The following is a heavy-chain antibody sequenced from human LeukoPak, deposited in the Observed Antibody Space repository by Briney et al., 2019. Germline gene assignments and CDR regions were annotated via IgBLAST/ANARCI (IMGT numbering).Heavy chain of an antibody. CDR3: AREYCSSTSCSSDAFDI. V-gene: IGHV3-66*02. D-gene: IGHD2-2*01. Sequence: GGSLRLSCAASGFTVSSNYMSWVRQAPGKGLEWVSIIYSGGSTYYADSVKGRFTISRDNPKNTLYLQMNSLRGEDTAVYYCAREYCSSTSCSSDAFDIWGQGTMVTVSS. J-gene: IGHJ3*02. CDR2: IYSGGST. CDR1: GFTVSSNY.